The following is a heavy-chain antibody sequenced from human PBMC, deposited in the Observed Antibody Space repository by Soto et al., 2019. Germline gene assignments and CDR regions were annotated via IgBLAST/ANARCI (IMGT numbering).Heavy chain of an antibody. V-gene: IGHV3-23*01. CDR3: AKMEGMDPWAYAFDY. CDR2: IYGGGNGP. J-gene: IGHJ4*02. CDR1: GFTFSDFD. Sequence: EVQVLESGGGLVQPGGSLRLSCAATGFTFSDFDMSWVRQAPGKGLEWVSRIYGGGNGPHYADSVKGRVTISRDNSKNTLYLQMNSLRAKDTGVYYCAKMEGMDPWAYAFDYWGQGTLVTVSS. D-gene: IGHD2-2*03.